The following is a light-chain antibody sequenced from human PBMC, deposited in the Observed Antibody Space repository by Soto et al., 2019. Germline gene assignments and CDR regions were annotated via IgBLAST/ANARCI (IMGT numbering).Light chain of an antibody. CDR3: QQSSSTPQT. CDR2: VAS. V-gene: IGKV1-39*01. CDR1: QSISSY. Sequence: DIQMTQSPSSLSASVGDGVTITCRASQSISSYLSWYQQKPGEAPKLLINVASTLQSGVPSRFSGSGSGTDFTLAISSLQPEDFATYYCQQSSSTPQTFGGGTRVEIK. J-gene: IGKJ4*01.